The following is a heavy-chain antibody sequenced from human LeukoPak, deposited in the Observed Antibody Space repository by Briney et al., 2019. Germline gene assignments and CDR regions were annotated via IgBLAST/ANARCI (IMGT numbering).Heavy chain of an antibody. Sequence: GGSLRLSCAASGFTFSSYSMNWVRQAPGKGLEWVSSISSSSSYIYYADSVKGRFTISRDNAKNSLYLQMNSLRAEDTAVYYCARDQRDSGSYYGHFDYWGQGTLVTLSS. J-gene: IGHJ4*02. D-gene: IGHD1-26*01. CDR3: ARDQRDSGSYYGHFDY. CDR1: GFTFSSYS. CDR2: ISSSSSYI. V-gene: IGHV3-21*01.